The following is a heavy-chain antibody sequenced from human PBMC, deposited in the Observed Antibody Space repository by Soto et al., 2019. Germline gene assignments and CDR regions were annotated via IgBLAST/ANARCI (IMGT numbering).Heavy chain of an antibody. J-gene: IGHJ6*02. V-gene: IGHV4-59*01. CDR1: GGSISSYY. CDR3: ARDSPNYYGSGKYYYYGMDV. CDR2: IYYSGST. D-gene: IGHD3-10*01. Sequence: QVQLQESGPGLVKPSETLSLTCTVSGGSISSYYWSWIRQPPGKGLEWIGYIYYSGSTNYNPSLKSRVTISVDTSKNQFSLKLSSVTAADTAVYYCARDSPNYYGSGKYYYYGMDVWGQGTTVTVSS.